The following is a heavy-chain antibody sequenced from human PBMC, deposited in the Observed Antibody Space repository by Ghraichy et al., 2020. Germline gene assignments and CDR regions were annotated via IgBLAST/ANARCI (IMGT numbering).Heavy chain of an antibody. D-gene: IGHD2/OR15-2a*01. J-gene: IGHJ4*02. Sequence: GGSLRLSCAASGFTVSSNYMSWVRQAPGKGLEWVGSIRSEVYGGTTQYAASVKGRFTISRDDSKNIAYLQMSSLRTEDTAVYYCFRYNRTYTWGQGTQVSVSS. V-gene: IGHV3-49*04. CDR1: GFTVSSNY. CDR3: FRYNRTYT. CDR2: IRSEVYGGTT.